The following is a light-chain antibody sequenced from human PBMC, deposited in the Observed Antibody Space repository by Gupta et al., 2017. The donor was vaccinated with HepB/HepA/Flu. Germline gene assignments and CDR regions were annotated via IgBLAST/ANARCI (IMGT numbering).Light chain of an antibody. Sequence: DIMMTQTPLSSPVTLGQPASISCRSSQSLVHSDGNTYLSWLQQRPGQPPRLIIYKSSNRCSGVPDRFSGSGEAKDFTLKSSRGEDEDVGIYYGKQDKLFRTFGQGTKLEIK. CDR1: QSLVHSDGNTY. V-gene: IGKV2-24*01. J-gene: IGKJ2*01. CDR2: KSS. CDR3: KQDKLFRT.